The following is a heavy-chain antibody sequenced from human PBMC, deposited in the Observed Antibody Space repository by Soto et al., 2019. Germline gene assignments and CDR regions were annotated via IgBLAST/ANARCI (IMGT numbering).Heavy chain of an antibody. J-gene: IGHJ6*03. D-gene: IGHD2-21*01. Sequence: GGSLRLSCVGSGFTFSNCAMTWVRQAPGKGLEWVSGIKNDGVNTFYADSVKGRFTIFRDNSKNTLYLQMNSLRAEDTAIYYCASETGGNFGIYYMDVWGKGTTVTVSS. CDR1: GFTFSNCA. CDR3: ASETGGNFGIYYMDV. V-gene: IGHV3-23*01. CDR2: IKNDGVNT.